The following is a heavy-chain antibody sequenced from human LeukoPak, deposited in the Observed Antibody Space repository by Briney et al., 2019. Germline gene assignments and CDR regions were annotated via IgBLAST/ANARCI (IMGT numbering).Heavy chain of an antibody. CDR2: ITSSSTYI. V-gene: IGHV3-21*01. CDR1: GFTFSSYN. CDR3: ARGGSYYGYDY. J-gene: IGHJ4*02. Sequence: GGSLRLSCAASGFTFSSYNMNWVRQAPGKGLEWVSSITSSSTYIYYADSVKGRFTISRDNARNSLYLQMNSLRAEDTAVYYCARGGSYYGYDYWGQGTLVTVSS. D-gene: IGHD1-26*01.